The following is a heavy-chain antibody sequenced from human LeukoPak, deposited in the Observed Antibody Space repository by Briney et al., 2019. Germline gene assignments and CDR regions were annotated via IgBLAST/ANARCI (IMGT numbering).Heavy chain of an antibody. CDR2: ISDSGGST. CDR3: AKAGYDILTGYSPWDYYYYMDV. CDR1: GFTFSSYA. D-gene: IGHD3-9*01. V-gene: IGHV3-23*01. Sequence: GESLRLSCAASGFTFSSYAMNWVRQAPGKGLEWVSAISDSGGSTYYADSVKGRFTISRDNSKNTLYLQMNSLRAEDTAVYYCAKAGYDILTGYSPWDYYYYMDVWGKGTTVTVSS. J-gene: IGHJ6*03.